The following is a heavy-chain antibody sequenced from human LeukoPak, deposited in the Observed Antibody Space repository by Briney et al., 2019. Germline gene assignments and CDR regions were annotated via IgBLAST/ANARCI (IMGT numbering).Heavy chain of an antibody. CDR1: GFTFSSYA. CDR2: ISGSGGST. J-gene: IGHJ3*02. CDR3: ARGVTGSGSYYYAFDI. D-gene: IGHD3-10*01. Sequence: GGSLRLSCAASGFTFSSYAMSWVRQAPGKGLEWVSAISGSGGSTYYADSVKGRFTISRDNAKNSLYLQMNSLRAEDTAVYYCARGVTGSGSYYYAFDIWGQGTMVTVSS. V-gene: IGHV3-23*01.